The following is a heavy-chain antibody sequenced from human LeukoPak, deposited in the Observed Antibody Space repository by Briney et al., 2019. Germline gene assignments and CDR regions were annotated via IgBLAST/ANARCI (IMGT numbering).Heavy chain of an antibody. CDR2: ISGSSGTI. CDR3: ARRSEFGVLYYMDV. Sequence: GGSLRLSCAASGFTFSSYSMNWVRQAPGKGLEWVSYISGSSGTIYYADAVKGRFTIYRDNAKNSLYLQTNSLRAEDTAVYYCARRSEFGVLYYMDVWGKGTTVTVSS. CDR1: GFTFSSYS. V-gene: IGHV3-48*01. J-gene: IGHJ6*03. D-gene: IGHD3-16*01.